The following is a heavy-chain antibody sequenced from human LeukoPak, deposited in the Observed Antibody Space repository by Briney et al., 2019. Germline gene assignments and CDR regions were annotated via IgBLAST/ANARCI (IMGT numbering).Heavy chain of an antibody. CDR3: ARDKRVAVAGTYIYYYYMDV. CDR1: GGSISSYY. CDR2: IYISGSGST. D-gene: IGHD6-19*01. V-gene: IGHV4-4*07. J-gene: IGHJ6*03. Sequence: SETLSLTCTVSGGSISSYYWSWIRQPAGKGLEWIGRIYISGSGSTNYNPSLKSRVTMSVDTSKNQFSLKLSSVTAADTAVYYCARDKRVAVAGTYIYYYYMDVWGNATTVTISS.